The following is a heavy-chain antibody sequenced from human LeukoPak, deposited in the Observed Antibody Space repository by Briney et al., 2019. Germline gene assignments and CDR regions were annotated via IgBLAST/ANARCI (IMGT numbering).Heavy chain of an antibody. Sequence: ASVKVSCKASGGTFSSYAISWVRQAPGQGLEWMGRIIPIFGTANYAQKFQGRGTITTDESTSTAYMELSSLRSEDTAVYYCARGLYSSSWYSDAFDIWGQGTMVTVSS. J-gene: IGHJ3*02. D-gene: IGHD6-13*01. CDR3: ARGLYSSSWYSDAFDI. V-gene: IGHV1-69*05. CDR2: IIPIFGTA. CDR1: GGTFSSYA.